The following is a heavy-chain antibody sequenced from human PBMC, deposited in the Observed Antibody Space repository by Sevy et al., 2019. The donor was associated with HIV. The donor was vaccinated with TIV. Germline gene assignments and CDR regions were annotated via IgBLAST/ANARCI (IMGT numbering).Heavy chain of an antibody. CDR3: ARPGGSGSYYNDYYFDY. CDR1: GYSFTSYW. CDR2: IYPGDSDT. Sequence: GESLKISCKGSGYSFTSYWIGWVRQMPGKGLEWMGIIYPGDSDTRYSPSFQGQVTISADKSIGTAYLQWSSLKASDTAMYYCARPGGSGSYYNDYYFDYWGQGTLVTVSS. J-gene: IGHJ4*02. D-gene: IGHD3-10*01. V-gene: IGHV5-51*01.